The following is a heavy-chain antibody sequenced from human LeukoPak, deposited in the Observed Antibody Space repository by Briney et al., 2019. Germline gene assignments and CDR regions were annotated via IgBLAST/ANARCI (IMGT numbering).Heavy chain of an antibody. J-gene: IGHJ4*02. V-gene: IGHV1-3*03. CDR2: INAGNGNT. D-gene: IGHD6-19*01. CDR1: GYTFTSYA. CDR3: ARVVKYRSGPLTDLLPYYFDY. Sequence: ASVKVSCRASGYTFTSYAMHWVRQAPGQRLEWMGWINAGNGNTKYSQEFQGRVTITRDTSASTAYMELSSLRSEDMAVYYCARVVKYRSGPLTDLLPYYFDYWGQGTLVTVSS.